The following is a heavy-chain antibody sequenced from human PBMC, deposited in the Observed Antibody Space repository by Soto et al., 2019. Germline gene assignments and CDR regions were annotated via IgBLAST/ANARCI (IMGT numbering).Heavy chain of an antibody. Sequence: SETLSLTCTVSGGSISSYYWSWIRQPPGRGLEWIGYIYYSGSTNYNPSLKSRVTISVDTSKNQFSLKLSSVTAADTAVYYCARLSSGIDAFDIWGQGTMVTVSS. CDR1: GGSISSYY. CDR2: IYYSGST. D-gene: IGHD6-19*01. CDR3: ARLSSGIDAFDI. J-gene: IGHJ3*02. V-gene: IGHV4-59*01.